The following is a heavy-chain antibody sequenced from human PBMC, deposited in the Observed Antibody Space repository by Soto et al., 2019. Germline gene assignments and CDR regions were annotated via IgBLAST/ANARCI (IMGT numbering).Heavy chain of an antibody. Sequence: PGGSLRLSCAASGFTFSSYGMHWVRQAPGKGLEWVAVIWYDGSNKYYADSVKGRFTISRDNSKNTLYLQMNSLRAEDTAVYYCARDLEGIAVAGHLAGDYYYYGMDVWGQGTTVTVPS. D-gene: IGHD6-19*01. V-gene: IGHV3-33*01. CDR1: GFTFSSYG. CDR2: IWYDGSNK. CDR3: ARDLEGIAVAGHLAGDYYYYGMDV. J-gene: IGHJ6*02.